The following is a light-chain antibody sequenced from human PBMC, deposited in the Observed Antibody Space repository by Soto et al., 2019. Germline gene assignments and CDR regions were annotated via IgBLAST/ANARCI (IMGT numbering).Light chain of an antibody. CDR1: SSDVGGYNY. Sequence: QSVLTQPPSASGSPGQSVTISCTGTSSDVGGYNYVSWYQQHPGKAPKVMIYEVSKRPSGVPDRFSGSKSGNTASLTVSGLQAEDEADYYCSSYAGSNHLVFGGGTKLTV. V-gene: IGLV2-8*01. CDR2: EVS. CDR3: SSYAGSNHLV. J-gene: IGLJ2*01.